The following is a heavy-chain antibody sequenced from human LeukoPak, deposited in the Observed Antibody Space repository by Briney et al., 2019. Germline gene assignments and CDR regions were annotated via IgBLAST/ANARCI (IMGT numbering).Heavy chain of an antibody. J-gene: IGHJ5*02. CDR3: ARDYGWFDP. V-gene: IGHV4-61*02. D-gene: IGHD3-10*01. CDR2: IYTSGST. Sequence: SETLSLTCTVSGYSISSGSYYWSWIRQPAGKGLEWIGRIYTSGSTNYNPSLKSRVTISVDTSKNQFSLKLSSVTAADTAVYYCARDYGWFDPWGQGTLVTVSS. CDR1: GYSISSGSYY.